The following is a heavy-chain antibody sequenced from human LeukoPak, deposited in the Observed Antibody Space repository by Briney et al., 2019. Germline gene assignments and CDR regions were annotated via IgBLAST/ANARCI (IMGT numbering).Heavy chain of an antibody. CDR1: GGSISSSSYY. J-gene: IGHJ3*02. CDR2: IYYSGST. V-gene: IGHV4-39*01. Sequence: SETLSLTCTVSGGSISSSSYYWGWIRQPPGKGLEWIGSIYYSGSTYYNPSLKSRVTISVDTSKNQFSLKLSSVTAADTAVYYCASRRPQDTGGAFDIWGQGTMVTVSS. CDR3: ASRRPQDTGGAFDI. D-gene: IGHD1-14*01.